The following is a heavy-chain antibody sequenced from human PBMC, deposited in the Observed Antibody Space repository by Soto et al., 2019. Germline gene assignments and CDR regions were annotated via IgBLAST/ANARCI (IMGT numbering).Heavy chain of an antibody. CDR1: GYTFTSYD. CDR2: MNPNSGNT. D-gene: IGHD5-12*01. V-gene: IGHV1-8*01. Sequence: GASVKVSCKASGYTFTSYDINWVRQATGQGLEWMGWMNPNSGNTGYAQKFQGRVTMTRNTSISTAYMELSSLRSEDTAVYYCARRAEIVATIFYYYYYMDVWGKGTTVTVSS. J-gene: IGHJ6*03. CDR3: ARRAEIVATIFYYYYYMDV.